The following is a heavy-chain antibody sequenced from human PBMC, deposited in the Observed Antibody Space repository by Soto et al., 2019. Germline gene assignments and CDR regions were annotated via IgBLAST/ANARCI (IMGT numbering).Heavy chain of an antibody. J-gene: IGHJ6*02. CDR2: IIPIFGTA. CDR1: GGTFSSYA. CDR3: ARDRHDFWSGYSPPRYYYYGMDV. Sequence: ASVKVSCKASGGTFSSYAISWVRQAPGQGLEWMGGIIPIFGTANYAQKFQGRVTITADESTSTAYMELSSLRSEDTAVYYCARDRHDFWSGYSPPRYYYYGMDVWGQGTTVTVSS. V-gene: IGHV1-69*13. D-gene: IGHD3-3*01.